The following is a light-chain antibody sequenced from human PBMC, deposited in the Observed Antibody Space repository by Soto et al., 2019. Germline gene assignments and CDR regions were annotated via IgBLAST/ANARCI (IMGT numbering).Light chain of an antibody. J-gene: IGKJ2*01. CDR1: QSVSSY. Sequence: EIVLTQSPATLSLSPGERATLSCRASQSVSSYLAWYQQKPGQAPRLLIYDASNRATGVPARFSGSGSGTDFTLTISSLEPEDFAVYYCQQRSNWPPYTFGQGTILEIK. CDR3: QQRSNWPPYT. V-gene: IGKV3-11*01. CDR2: DAS.